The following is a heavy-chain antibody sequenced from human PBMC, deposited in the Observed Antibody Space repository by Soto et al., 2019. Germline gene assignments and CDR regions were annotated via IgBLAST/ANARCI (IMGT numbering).Heavy chain of an antibody. CDR2: TYYRSRWYS. V-gene: IGHV6-1*01. J-gene: IGHJ4*02. CDR3: AGGPPRFHSALDF. CDR1: GDSVSSNGAA. D-gene: IGHD4-4*01. Sequence: SQTLSLTCAISGDSVSSNGAAWNWIRQSPSRGLEWLGRTYYRSRWYSDYAPSVKSRITVSPDTSQNQFSLQLNSVTPEDTPIYCRAGGPPRFHSALDFLGQGTPVTVSS.